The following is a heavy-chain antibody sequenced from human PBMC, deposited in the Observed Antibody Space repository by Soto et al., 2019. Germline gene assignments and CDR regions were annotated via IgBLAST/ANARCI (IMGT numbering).Heavy chain of an antibody. J-gene: IGHJ3*02. CDR2: IRSKAYGGTT. V-gene: IGHV3-49*03. Sequence: LRLSCTASGFTFGDYAMSWFRQAPGKGLEWVGFIRSKAYGGTTEYAASVKGRFTISRDDSKSIAYLQMNSLKTEDTAVYYCTRALGYRSGWYLDDFDIWGQGTMVTVSS. D-gene: IGHD6-19*01. CDR3: TRALGYRSGWYLDDFDI. CDR1: GFTFGDYA.